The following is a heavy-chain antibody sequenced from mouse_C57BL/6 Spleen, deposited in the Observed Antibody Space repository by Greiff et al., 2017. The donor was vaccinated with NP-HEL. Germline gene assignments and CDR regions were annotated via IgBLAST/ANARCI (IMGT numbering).Heavy chain of an antibody. CDR2: IWSGGST. Sequence: QVQLKESGPGLVQPSQSLSITCTVSGFSLTSYGVHWVRQSPGKGLEWLGVIWSGGSTDYNAAFLSRLSISKDNSKSQVFFKMNSLQADDTAIYYCARNVLTGTYFDYGGQGTTLTVSS. D-gene: IGHD4-1*01. CDR1: GFSLTSYG. CDR3: ARNVLTGTYFDY. J-gene: IGHJ2*01. V-gene: IGHV2-2*01.